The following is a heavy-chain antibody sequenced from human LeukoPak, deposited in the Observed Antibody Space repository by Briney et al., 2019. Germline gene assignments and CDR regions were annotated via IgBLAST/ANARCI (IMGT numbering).Heavy chain of an antibody. CDR1: GYTFTSYV. Sequence: GASVKVSCKASGYTFTSYVISWVRQAPGQGLEWMEWISAYNGNTNYAQKLQGRVTMTTDTSTSTAYMELRSLRSDDTAVYYCARGGTIFGVVITPSFDYWGQGTLVTVSS. CDR2: ISAYNGNT. V-gene: IGHV1-18*01. D-gene: IGHD3-3*01. J-gene: IGHJ4*02. CDR3: ARGGTIFGVVITPSFDY.